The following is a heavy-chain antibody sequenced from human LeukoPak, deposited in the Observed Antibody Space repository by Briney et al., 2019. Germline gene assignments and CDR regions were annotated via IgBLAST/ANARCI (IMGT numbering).Heavy chain of an antibody. Sequence: ASETLSLTCTVSGGSFSSGSSYWSWIRQPPGKGLEWIGYMSDSGSTTYNPSLKSRVTISEDTSKKQFSLNLSSVTAADTAVYYCARGKRSGSYYRYFDYWGQGTLVTVSS. CDR2: MSDSGST. CDR1: GGSFSSGSSY. J-gene: IGHJ4*02. CDR3: ARGKRSGSYYRYFDY. D-gene: IGHD3-10*01. V-gene: IGHV4-61*01.